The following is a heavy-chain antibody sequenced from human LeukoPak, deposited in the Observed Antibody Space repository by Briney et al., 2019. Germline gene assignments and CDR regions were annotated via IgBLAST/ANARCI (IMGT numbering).Heavy chain of an antibody. CDR3: ATDPPGTGDFAKYYFDY. J-gene: IGHJ4*02. V-gene: IGHV3-23*01. Sequence: GGSLRLSCAASGFTFVSHAMSWVRQAPGKGLEWVSAISGSGGRTYYADSVKGRFTISRDNSKNTLSLQMNSLRAEDTAVYYCATDPPGTGDFAKYYFDYWGQGTLVTVSS. CDR2: ISGSGGRT. CDR1: GFTFVSHA. D-gene: IGHD4-17*01.